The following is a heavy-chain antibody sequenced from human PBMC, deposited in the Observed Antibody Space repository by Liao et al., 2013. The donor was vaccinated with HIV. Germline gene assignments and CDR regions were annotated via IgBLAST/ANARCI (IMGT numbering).Heavy chain of an antibody. CDR2: IHASGRT. J-gene: IGHJ3*01. CDR1: GGSMTGYY. D-gene: IGHD1-26*01. CDR3: ARISEENPFDV. Sequence: QVQLQESGPGLVKPSETLSLTCSVSGGSMTGYYWTWIRQSPGKGLEWIAYIHASGRTNYNSALRSRVTISIDTSTNLFFLTLTSVSAADTATYFCARISEENPFDVWGPGTAISVSS. V-gene: IGHV4-4*08.